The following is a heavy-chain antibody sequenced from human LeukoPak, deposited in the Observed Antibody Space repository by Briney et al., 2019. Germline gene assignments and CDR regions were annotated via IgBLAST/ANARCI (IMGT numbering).Heavy chain of an antibody. V-gene: IGHV4-59*12. J-gene: IGHJ4*02. CDR3: ARGLTMIVPFDY. Sequence: SETLSLTCTVSGGSISSYYWSWIRQPPGKGLEWIGEIYHSGSTNYNPSLKSRVTISVDTSKNQFSLKLSSVTAADTAVYYCARGLTMIVPFDYWGQGTLVTVSS. D-gene: IGHD3-22*01. CDR1: GGSISSYY. CDR2: IYHSGST.